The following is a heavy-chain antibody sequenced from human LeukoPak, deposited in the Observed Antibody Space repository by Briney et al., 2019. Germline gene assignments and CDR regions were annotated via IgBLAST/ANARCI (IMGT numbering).Heavy chain of an antibody. CDR3: AKKRDAFDI. CDR2: LTDSGGTT. Sequence: AGGSLRLSCVASGFTFSSYAMGWVRQAPGKRPEWVSSLTDSGGTTYYVDSVKGRFTISRDNSKNTLYLHMSSLRAEDTAMYYCAKKRDAFDIWGQGTVVAVSS. D-gene: IGHD5-24*01. J-gene: IGHJ3*02. V-gene: IGHV3-23*01. CDR1: GFTFSSYA.